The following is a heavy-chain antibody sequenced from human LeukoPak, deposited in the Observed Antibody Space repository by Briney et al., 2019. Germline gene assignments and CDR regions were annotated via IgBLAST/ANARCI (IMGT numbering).Heavy chain of an antibody. D-gene: IGHD1-26*01. CDR1: GVSFSGYY. CDR2: INHSGST. CDR3: ARGRLSRYPYYYYYGMDV. Sequence: RASETLSLTCAVYGVSFSGYYWSWIRHPPGKGLEWIGEINHSGSTNYNPSLKSRVTISVDTSKNQFSLKLSSVTAADTAVYYCARGRLSRYPYYYYYGMDVWGQGTTVTVSS. J-gene: IGHJ6*02. V-gene: IGHV4-34*01.